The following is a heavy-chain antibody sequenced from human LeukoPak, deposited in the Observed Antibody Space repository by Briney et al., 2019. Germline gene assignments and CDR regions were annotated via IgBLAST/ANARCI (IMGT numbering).Heavy chain of an antibody. CDR1: GFTFSSYS. CDR2: ISSGSSTI. Sequence: GGSLRLSCAAYGFTFSSYSMNWVRQAPGKGLEWVSYISSGSSTIYYADSVKGRFTISRDNAKNSLYLQMNSLRAEDTAVYYCARALRYFDWLSTSPEYNWFDPWGQGTLVTVSS. D-gene: IGHD3-9*01. V-gene: IGHV3-48*01. CDR3: ARALRYFDWLSTSPEYNWFDP. J-gene: IGHJ5*02.